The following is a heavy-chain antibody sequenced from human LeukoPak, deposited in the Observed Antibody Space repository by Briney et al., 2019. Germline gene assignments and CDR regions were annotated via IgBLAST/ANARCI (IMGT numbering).Heavy chain of an antibody. CDR3: AKEMVGSYGGKFDY. V-gene: IGHV3-23*01. D-gene: IGHD5-18*01. J-gene: IGHJ4*02. Sequence: PGGSLRLSCAASGFTFNSYAMIWVRQAPGKGLEWVSAISGSGGSTYYADSVKGRFTISRDNSKNTLYLQMKSLRAEDTAVYYCAKEMVGSYGGKFDYWGQGTMVSVSS. CDR1: GFTFNSYA. CDR2: ISGSGGST.